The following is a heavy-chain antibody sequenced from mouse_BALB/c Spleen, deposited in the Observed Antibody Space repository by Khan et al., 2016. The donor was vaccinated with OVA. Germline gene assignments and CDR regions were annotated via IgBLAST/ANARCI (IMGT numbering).Heavy chain of an antibody. J-gene: IGHJ2*01. Sequence: EVQLQESGPGLVKPSQSLSLTCTVTGYSITSDYAWNWIRQFPGNKLEWTGYIKYSGRTSYNPSPKSRFYITRNTSKNQFPLQLSSVTTEDTATYYCARSGTINTVVISVFDYWDQGTTLTVSS. CDR3: ARSGTINTVVISVFDY. CDR1: GYSITSDYA. CDR2: IKYSGRT. V-gene: IGHV3-2*02. D-gene: IGHD1-1*01.